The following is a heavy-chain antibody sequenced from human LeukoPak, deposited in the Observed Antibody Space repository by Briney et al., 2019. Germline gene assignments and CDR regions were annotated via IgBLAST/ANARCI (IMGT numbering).Heavy chain of an antibody. Sequence: SETLSLTCTVSGGSIRSSSYYWGWIRQPPGKGLEWIANIYYSGSTNYNPSLKSRVTISVDTSKNQVSLKLSSVTAADTAVYYCASRFHYSSGWYSDYWGQGTLVTVSS. J-gene: IGHJ4*02. CDR1: GGSIRSSSYY. CDR3: ASRFHYSSGWYSDY. V-gene: IGHV4-39*01. D-gene: IGHD6-19*01. CDR2: IYYSGST.